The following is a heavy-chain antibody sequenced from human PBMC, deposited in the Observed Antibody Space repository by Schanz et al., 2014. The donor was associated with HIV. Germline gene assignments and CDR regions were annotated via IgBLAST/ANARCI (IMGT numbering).Heavy chain of an antibody. CDR1: GGSFRGFY. V-gene: IGHV4-34*01. CDR2: INDSGNT. CDR3: GRGTRYERDYVGPRSDGMDV. D-gene: IGHD4-17*01. J-gene: IGHJ6*02. Sequence: QVLLHQWGAGLLKPSETLSLTCAVYGGSFRGFYWNWIRQAPGKGREWIGKINDSGNTYEKPSLKSRVTIAVDTPKTQFSLILTSVTAADTAVYFCGRGTRYERDYVGPRSDGMDVWGQGTTVIVSS.